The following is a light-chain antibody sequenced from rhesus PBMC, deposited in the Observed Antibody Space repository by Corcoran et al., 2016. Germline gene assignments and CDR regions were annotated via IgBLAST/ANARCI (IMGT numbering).Light chain of an antibody. J-gene: IGKJ3*01. Sequence: DIVMTQTPLSLPVTPGEPASISCRSSQSLLHSNGNTYLYWYLQKPGQPPRLLIYRVSNQFSGVPDRFSGSGSGTDLTLKISRVEAEDVGVYYCMQALQTPFTFGPGTKLDIK. V-gene: IGKV2-73*01. CDR3: MQALQTPFT. CDR1: QSLLHSNGNTY. CDR2: RVS.